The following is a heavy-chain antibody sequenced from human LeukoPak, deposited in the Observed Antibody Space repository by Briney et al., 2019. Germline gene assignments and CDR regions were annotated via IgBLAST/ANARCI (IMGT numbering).Heavy chain of an antibody. J-gene: IGHJ4*02. CDR1: GFTFSHFG. CDR2: ISYNGHYD. D-gene: IGHD2/OR15-2a*01. CDR3: VRGGSPPTSTWSLDE. Sequence: GGSLRLSCVGYGFTFSHFGVHWVRQAPGKGLEWVAVISYNGHYDYYGESVKGRFTISRDNSKNTVSLQMDNLRLEDTAVYYCVRGGSPPTSTWSLDEWGQGTLVSVSS. V-gene: IGHV3-30*03.